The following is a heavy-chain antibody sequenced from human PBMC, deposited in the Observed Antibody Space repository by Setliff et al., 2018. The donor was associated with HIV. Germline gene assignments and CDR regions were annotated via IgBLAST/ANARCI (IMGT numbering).Heavy chain of an antibody. V-gene: IGHV4-59*01. CDR1: GDSIRNDY. J-gene: IGHJ4*02. D-gene: IGHD5-12*01. CDR2: FSYTGGT. CDR3: ARGHEWLRT. Sequence: PSETMSLTCTVSGDSIRNDYWTWIRQSPEKGLEWIACFSYTGGTNYNPSFKSRVTLSLDISKNQISLTLKSLIAADTAVYYCARGHEWLRTWGQGTLVTVSS.